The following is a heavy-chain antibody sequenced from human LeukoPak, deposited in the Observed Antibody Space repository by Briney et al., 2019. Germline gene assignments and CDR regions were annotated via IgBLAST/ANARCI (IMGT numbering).Heavy chain of an antibody. Sequence: PSETLSLTCTVSGGSISSYYWSWIRQPPGKGLEWIGYIYYSGSTNYNPSLKSRITISVATSKNQFSLKLSSVTAADTAVYYCARHRRDSGSWPNWFDPWGQGTLVTVSS. CDR1: GGSISSYY. CDR3: ARHRRDSGSWPNWFDP. CDR2: IYYSGST. D-gene: IGHD6-13*01. J-gene: IGHJ5*02. V-gene: IGHV4-59*08.